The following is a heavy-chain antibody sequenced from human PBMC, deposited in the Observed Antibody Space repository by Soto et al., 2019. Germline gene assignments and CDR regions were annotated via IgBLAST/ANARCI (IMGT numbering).Heavy chain of an antibody. CDR1: GFTFSDYY. J-gene: IGHJ6*02. CDR3: ARGGGYGGQYYYGMDV. Sequence: GGSLRLSCAPSGFTFSDYYMSWIRQAPGKGLEWVSYITSSGRTIFHADSVKGRFTISRDNAKNSLYLQMNSLRAEDTAVYYCARGGGYGGQYYYGMDVWGQGTTVTVSS. D-gene: IGHD3-16*01. CDR2: ITSSGRTI. V-gene: IGHV3-11*01.